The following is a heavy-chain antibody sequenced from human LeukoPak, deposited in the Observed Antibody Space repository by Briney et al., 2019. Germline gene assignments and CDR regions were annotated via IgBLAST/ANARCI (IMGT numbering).Heavy chain of an antibody. Sequence: SVTLSLTCTVSGGSISSSSYYWGWIRQPPGKGLEWIGSIYYSGSTYYNPSLKSRVTISVDTSKNQFSLKLSSVTAADTAVYYCARQSLRYFDWLLPDGWFDPWGQGTLVTVSS. V-gene: IGHV4-39*01. CDR2: IYYSGST. CDR1: GGSISSSSYY. CDR3: ARQSLRYFDWLLPDGWFDP. D-gene: IGHD3-9*01. J-gene: IGHJ5*02.